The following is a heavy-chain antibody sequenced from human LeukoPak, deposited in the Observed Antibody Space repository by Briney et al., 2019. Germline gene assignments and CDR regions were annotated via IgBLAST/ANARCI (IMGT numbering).Heavy chain of an antibody. CDR3: TRTAYYSYYYMDV. J-gene: IGHJ6*03. Sequence: KPSETLSLTCTVSGGSIGSYYWSWIRQPPGKALEWLALIYWDDDRRYSPSLNSRVTITKDTSKNQVVLTMINMGPVDTATYYCTRTAYYSYYYMDVWGKGTTVIVSS. CDR1: GGSIGSYYW. CDR2: IYWDDDR. D-gene: IGHD2-21*02. V-gene: IGHV2-5*08.